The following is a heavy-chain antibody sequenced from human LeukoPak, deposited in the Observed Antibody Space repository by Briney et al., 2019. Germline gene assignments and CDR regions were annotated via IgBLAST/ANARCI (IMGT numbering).Heavy chain of an antibody. J-gene: IGHJ5*02. CDR1: GFTFSTYW. Sequence: GGSPRLSCAASGFTFSTYWMHWVRQAPGKGLVWVSRVNTDGSSTSYADSVKGRFTFSRDNAKNTIYLQMNSLRAEDTAMYYCASGSGGYYHWGQGTLVTVSS. CDR3: ASGSGGYYH. D-gene: IGHD3-22*01. CDR2: VNTDGSST. V-gene: IGHV3-74*01.